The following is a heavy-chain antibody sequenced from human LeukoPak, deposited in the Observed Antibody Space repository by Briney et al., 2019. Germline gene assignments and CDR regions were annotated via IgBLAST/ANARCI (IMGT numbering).Heavy chain of an antibody. J-gene: IGHJ5*02. D-gene: IGHD3-22*01. CDR1: GYTFTSYG. V-gene: IGHV1-18*01. CDR3: ARTSAITMIQLRKINWFDP. Sequence: GASVKVSCKASGYTFTSYGISWVRQAPGQGLEWMGWISAYNGNTNYAQKLQGRVTMTTDTSTSTAYMELRSLRSDDTAVYYCARTSAITMIQLRKINWFDPWGQGTLVTVSS. CDR2: ISAYNGNT.